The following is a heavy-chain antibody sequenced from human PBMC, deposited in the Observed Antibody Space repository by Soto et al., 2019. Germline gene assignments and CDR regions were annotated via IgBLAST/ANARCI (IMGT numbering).Heavy chain of an antibody. CDR3: ARELGNVVVPAATRPYWFDP. CDR1: GGTFSSYA. Sequence: ASVKVSCKASGGTFSSYAISWVRQAPGQGLEWMGGIIPIFGTANYAQKFQGRVTITADESASTAYMELSSLRSDDTAVYYCARELGNVVVPAATRPYWFDPWGQGTLVTVSS. CDR2: IIPIFGTA. V-gene: IGHV1-69*13. J-gene: IGHJ5*02. D-gene: IGHD2-2*01.